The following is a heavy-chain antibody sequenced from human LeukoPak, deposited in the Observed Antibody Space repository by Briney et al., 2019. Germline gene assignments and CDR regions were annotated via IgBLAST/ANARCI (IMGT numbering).Heavy chain of an antibody. V-gene: IGHV3-73*01. J-gene: IGHJ4*02. CDR3: TRRLNYYDSSGSDY. CDR1: GFTFSGSA. D-gene: IGHD3-22*01. Sequence: PGGSLRLSCAASGFTFSGSAMHWVRQASGKGLEWVGRIRSKANSYATAYAASVKGRFTISRDDSKNTAYLQMNSLKTEDTAVYYCTRRLNYYDSSGSDYWGQGTLVTVSS. CDR2: IRSKANSYAT.